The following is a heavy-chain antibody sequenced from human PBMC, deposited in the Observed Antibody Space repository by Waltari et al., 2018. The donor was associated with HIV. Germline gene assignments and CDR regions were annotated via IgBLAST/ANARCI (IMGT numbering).Heavy chain of an antibody. J-gene: IGHJ6*02. CDR2: ISPNSGGT. D-gene: IGHD1-1*01. CDR1: GYTFTGYY. V-gene: IGHV1-2*02. Sequence: QVQLVQSGAEVKKPGASVKVSCKASGYTFTGYYMPWVRQAPGQGLEWMGWISPNSGGTNYAQKLQGRVTMTRDTSISTAYRELSRLRSDDTAVYYCARGELEPYYYYYGMDVWGQGTTVTVSS. CDR3: ARGELEPYYYYYGMDV.